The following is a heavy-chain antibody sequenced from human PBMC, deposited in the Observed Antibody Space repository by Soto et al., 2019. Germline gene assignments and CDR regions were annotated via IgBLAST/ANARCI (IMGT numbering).Heavy chain of an antibody. CDR1: GFTFSSYS. CDR3: ARVGLYRTGGVRDAFDI. CDR2: ISSSSSYI. Sequence: SGGSLRLSCAASGFTFSSYSMNWVRQAPGKGLEWVSSISSSSSYIYYADSVKGRFTISRDNAKNSLYLQMNSLRAEDTAVYYCARVGLYRTGGVRDAFDIWGQGTMVTVSS. J-gene: IGHJ3*02. V-gene: IGHV3-21*01. D-gene: IGHD3-16*01.